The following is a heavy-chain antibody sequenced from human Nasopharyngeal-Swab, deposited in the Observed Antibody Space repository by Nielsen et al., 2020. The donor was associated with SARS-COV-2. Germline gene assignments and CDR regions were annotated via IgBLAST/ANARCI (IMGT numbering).Heavy chain of an antibody. CDR3: ARISRGKRLLLAFDI. Sequence: SGPTLVKPTQTLTLTCTFSGFSLSTSGMCVSWIRQPPGKALEWLALIDWDDDKYYSTSLKTRLTISKDTSKNQVVLTMTNMDPVDTATYYCARISRGKRLLLAFDIWGQGTMVTVSS. CDR2: IDWDDDK. CDR1: GFSLSTSGMC. D-gene: IGHD2-21*01. J-gene: IGHJ3*02. V-gene: IGHV2-70*01.